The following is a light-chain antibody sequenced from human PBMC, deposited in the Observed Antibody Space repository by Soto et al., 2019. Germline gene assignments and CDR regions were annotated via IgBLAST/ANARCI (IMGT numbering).Light chain of an antibody. V-gene: IGKV1-5*01. J-gene: IGKJ1*01. CDR3: QQCNSYPWT. Sequence: DIPMTQSPSTLSTSVGDRVTITCRASEKINKWLAWYQQKPGKAPKLLISDASSLESGVPSRFSGSGSGTEFTLTISSLQPDDFATYYCQQCNSYPWTFGQGTKVEIK. CDR2: DAS. CDR1: EKINKW.